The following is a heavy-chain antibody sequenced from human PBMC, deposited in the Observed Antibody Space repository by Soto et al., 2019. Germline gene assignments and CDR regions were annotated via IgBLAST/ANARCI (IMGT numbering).Heavy chain of an antibody. Sequence: QVQLVQSGAEVKKPGASVKVSCKASGYTFTSYGFSWVRQAPGQGLTWMGWISAYNDNTKYGQKFQGRVTMTTDTSTSTAYMELRSLRSDDTAVYYCARDQRYYYDSSGFYRWDHWGQGTLVTVSS. CDR1: GYTFTSYG. V-gene: IGHV1-18*01. CDR3: ARDQRYYYDSSGFYRWDH. J-gene: IGHJ4*02. D-gene: IGHD3-22*01. CDR2: ISAYNDNT.